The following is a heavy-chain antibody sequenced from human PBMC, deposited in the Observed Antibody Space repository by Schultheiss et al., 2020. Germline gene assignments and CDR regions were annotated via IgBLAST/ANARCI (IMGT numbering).Heavy chain of an antibody. D-gene: IGHD2-15*01. CDR3: ARAEGARGYCSGGSCYSPFDL. Sequence: GGSLRLSCAASGFTFSSYGMHWVRQAPGKGLEWVAVISYDGSNKYYADSVKGRFTISRDNSKNTLYLQMNTLRPEDTAVYYCARAEGARGYCSGGSCYSPFDLWGQGTLVTVSS. J-gene: IGHJ4*02. CDR1: GFTFSSYG. V-gene: IGHV3-30*03. CDR2: ISYDGSNK.